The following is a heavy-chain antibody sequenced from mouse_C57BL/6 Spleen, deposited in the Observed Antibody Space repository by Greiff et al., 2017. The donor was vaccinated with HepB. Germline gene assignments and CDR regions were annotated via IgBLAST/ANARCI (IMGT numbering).Heavy chain of an antibody. J-gene: IGHJ2*01. CDR1: GYTFTSYW. V-gene: IGHV1-64*01. CDR3: ARFGSSSFFDY. CDR2: IHPNSGST. D-gene: IGHD1-1*01. Sequence: QVHVKQPGAELVKPGASVKLSCKASGYTFTSYWMHWVKQRPGQGLEWIGMIHPNSGSTNYNEKFKSKATLTVDKSSSTAYMQLSSLTSEDSAVYYCARFGSSSFFDYWGQGTTLTVSS.